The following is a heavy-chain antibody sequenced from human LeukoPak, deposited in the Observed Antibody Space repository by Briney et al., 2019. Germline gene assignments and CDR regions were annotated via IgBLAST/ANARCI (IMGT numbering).Heavy chain of an antibody. Sequence: TGGSLRLSCAASGFTFSGYWMSWVRQAPGKGPEWVANIKQDGSEIYYVDSVKGRFTISRDNAKNSLFLQMNSLRAGDTAVYYCARDKAVGPTLLDYWGQGTLVTVSS. D-gene: IGHD1-26*01. CDR3: ARDKAVGPTLLDY. V-gene: IGHV3-7*01. CDR1: GFTFSGYW. CDR2: IKQDGSEI. J-gene: IGHJ4*02.